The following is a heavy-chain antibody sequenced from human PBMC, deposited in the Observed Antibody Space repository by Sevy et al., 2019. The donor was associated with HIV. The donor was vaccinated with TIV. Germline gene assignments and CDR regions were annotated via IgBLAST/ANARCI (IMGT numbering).Heavy chain of an antibody. CDR1: GGTFSSYA. V-gene: IGHV1-69*06. Sequence: ASVKVSCKASGGTFSSYAISWVRQAPGQGLEWMGGIIPIFGTANYAQKFQGRVTITADKSTSTAYMELSSLRSEDTAVYYCARGNNWNDGDFDYWGQGTLVTVSS. CDR3: ARGNNWNDGDFDY. CDR2: IIPIFGTA. J-gene: IGHJ4*02. D-gene: IGHD1-1*01.